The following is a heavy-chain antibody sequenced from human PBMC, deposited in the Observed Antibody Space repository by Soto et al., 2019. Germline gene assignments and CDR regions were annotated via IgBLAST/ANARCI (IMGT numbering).Heavy chain of an antibody. J-gene: IGHJ6*02. V-gene: IGHV4-31*03. D-gene: IGHD3-9*01. Sequence: PSETLSLTCTVSGGSISSGGYYWSWIRQHPGKGLEWIGYIYYSGSTYYNPSLKSRVTISVDTSKIQFSLKLSSVTAADTAVYYCARPLRYFDWSTEGMDVWGQGTTVTVSS. CDR1: GGSISSGGYY. CDR3: ARPLRYFDWSTEGMDV. CDR2: IYYSGST.